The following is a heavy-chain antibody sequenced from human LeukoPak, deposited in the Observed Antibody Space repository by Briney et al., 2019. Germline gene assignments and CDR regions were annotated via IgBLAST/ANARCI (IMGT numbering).Heavy chain of an antibody. CDR1: GGSINTYSSYY. Sequence: SETLSLTCTVSGGSINTYSSYYWSWIRQPAGKGLECIGRIYSSGSTNYNPSLKSRVTMSVDTSNNQLSLKLNSVTAADTAVYYCARAASGDAVDYYGSGRRYYSYYMDVWGKGTTVTISS. D-gene: IGHD3-10*01. CDR2: IYSSGST. V-gene: IGHV4-4*07. CDR3: ARAASGDAVDYYGSGRRYYSYYMDV. J-gene: IGHJ6*03.